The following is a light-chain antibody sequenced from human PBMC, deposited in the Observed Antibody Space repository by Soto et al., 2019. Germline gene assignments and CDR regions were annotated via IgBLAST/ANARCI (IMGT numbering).Light chain of an antibody. CDR3: QQLHSYPIT. J-gene: IGKJ5*01. CDR1: QGISSY. CDR2: GAS. V-gene: IGKV1-8*01. Sequence: AIRMTQSPSSLSASTGDRVTITCRASQGISSYLAWYQQKPGKAPKLLIYGASTLQSGVPSRFSGSGSGTDFTLTISSLQPEDFATYYCQQLHSYPITFAQGTRLEIK.